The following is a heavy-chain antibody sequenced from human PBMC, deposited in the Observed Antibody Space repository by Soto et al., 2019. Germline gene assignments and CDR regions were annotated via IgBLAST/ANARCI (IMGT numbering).Heavy chain of an antibody. Sequence: GXSXKVCCMASGYTXTSYGIGWVRQAPGQGLEWMGWISAYNGNTKYAKKLQGRVTMTTDTSTRTDYMELRSLRSDDTAVYYCARDRDTAMVSSDYWGQGTLGTVSS. D-gene: IGHD5-18*01. CDR1: GYTXTSYG. V-gene: IGHV1-18*01. J-gene: IGHJ4*02. CDR2: ISAYNGNT. CDR3: ARDRDTAMVSSDY.